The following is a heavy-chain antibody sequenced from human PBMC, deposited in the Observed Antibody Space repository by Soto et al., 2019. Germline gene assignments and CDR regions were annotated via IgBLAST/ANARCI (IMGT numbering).Heavy chain of an antibody. CDR2: ISAHNGNT. V-gene: IGHV1-18*01. D-gene: IGHD1-1*01. Sequence: QVHLVQSGAEVKKPGASVKVSCKGSGYTFTSYGITWVRQAPGQGLEWMGWISAHNGNTDYAQKIQGRVTVTGDTSTSTSYMELRSLRSDDTAVYDCARGRYGDYWGQGALVTVSS. J-gene: IGHJ4*02. CDR1: GYTFTSYG. CDR3: ARGRYGDY.